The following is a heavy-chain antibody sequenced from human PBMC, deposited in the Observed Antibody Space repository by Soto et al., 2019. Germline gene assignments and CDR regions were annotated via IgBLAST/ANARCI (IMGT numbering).Heavy chain of an antibody. CDR2: ISSSGSTI. CDR1: GFTFSSYE. Sequence: GSLRLSCAASGFTFSSYEMNWVRQAPGKGLEWVSYISSSGSTIYYADSVKGRFTISRDNAKNSLYLQMNSLRAEDTAVYYCARDRDYYDSSGYCDYWGQGTLVTVSS. J-gene: IGHJ4*02. CDR3: ARDRDYYDSSGYCDY. D-gene: IGHD3-22*01. V-gene: IGHV3-48*03.